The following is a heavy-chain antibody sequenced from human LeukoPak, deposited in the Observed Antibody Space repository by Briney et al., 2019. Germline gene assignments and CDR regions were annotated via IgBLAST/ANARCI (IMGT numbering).Heavy chain of an antibody. D-gene: IGHD3-10*01. CDR2: IYHSGST. J-gene: IGHJ6*04. V-gene: IGHV4-38-2*02. CDR3: AREVRGVSVDV. Sequence: PSETLSLTCAVSGYSISSGYYWGWIRQPPGKGLEWIGSIYHSGSTYYNPSLKSRVTISVDTSKNQFSLKLSSVTAADTAVYYCAREVRGVSVDVLGKGTTVTVSS. CDR1: GYSISSGYY.